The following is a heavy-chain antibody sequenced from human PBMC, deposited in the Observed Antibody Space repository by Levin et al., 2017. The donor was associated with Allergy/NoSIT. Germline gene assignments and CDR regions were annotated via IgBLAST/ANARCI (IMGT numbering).Heavy chain of an antibody. CDR1: GFTFSSYG. CDR3: AKDGRSRVGEEGAAAGSNYYYYYGMDV. Sequence: AGGSLRLSCAASGFTFSSYGMHWVRQAPGKGLEWVAVISYDGSNKYYADSVKGRFTISRDNSKNTLYLQMNSLRAEDTAVYYCAKDGRSRVGEEGAAAGSNYYYYYGMDVWGQGTTVTVSS. D-gene: IGHD6-13*01. V-gene: IGHV3-30*18. J-gene: IGHJ6*02. CDR2: ISYDGSNK.